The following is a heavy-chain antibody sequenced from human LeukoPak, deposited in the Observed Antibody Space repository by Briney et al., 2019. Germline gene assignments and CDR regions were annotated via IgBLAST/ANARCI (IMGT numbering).Heavy chain of an antibody. CDR2: FDPEDGET. Sequence: ASVKVSCKVSGYTLTELSMHWVRQAPGKGLEWMGGFDPEDGETIYAQKFQGRVTMTEDTSTDTAYMELSSLRSEDTAVYYCAKYIGSSAPYYYYGMDVWGQGTTVTVSS. D-gene: IGHD6-13*01. V-gene: IGHV1-24*01. J-gene: IGHJ6*02. CDR3: AKYIGSSAPYYYYGMDV. CDR1: GYTLTELS.